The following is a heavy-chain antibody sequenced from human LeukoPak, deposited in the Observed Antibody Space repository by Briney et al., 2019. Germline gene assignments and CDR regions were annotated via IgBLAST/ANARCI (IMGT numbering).Heavy chain of an antibody. Sequence: GGSLRLACATSGFTFTSHSMNWVRQAPGKGLEWVSFITSSSTTIYYPDSVQGAFTISRENSKNTLYLQMNSLRAEDTAVYYFAKDPRGWYPQWFGYWGQGTLVTVSS. CDR2: ITSSSTTI. J-gene: IGHJ4*02. D-gene: IGHD6-19*01. V-gene: IGHV3-48*01. CDR1: GFTFTSHS. CDR3: AKDPRGWYPQWFGY.